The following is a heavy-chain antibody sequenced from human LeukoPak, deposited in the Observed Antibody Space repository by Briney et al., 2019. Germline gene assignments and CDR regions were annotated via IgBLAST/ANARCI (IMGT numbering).Heavy chain of an antibody. CDR1: GFTFSSYS. J-gene: IGHJ4*02. CDR2: ISSSSSYI. Sequence: PGGSLRLSCAASGFTFSSYSMNWVRQAPGKGLEWVSSISSSSSYIYYADSVKGRFTISRDNAKNSLYLQMNSLRAEDTAVYYCAREARIAAAEDYWGQGTLVTVSS. CDR3: AREARIAAAEDY. D-gene: IGHD6-13*01. V-gene: IGHV3-21*01.